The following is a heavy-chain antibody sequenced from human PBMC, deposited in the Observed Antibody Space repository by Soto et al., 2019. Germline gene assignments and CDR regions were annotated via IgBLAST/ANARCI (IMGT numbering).Heavy chain of an antibody. CDR2: IYYSGST. Sequence: PSETLSLTCTVSGGSISSYYWSWIRQPPGKGLEWIGYIYYSGSTNYNPSLKSRVTISVDTSKNQFSLKLSSVTAADSAVYYSARDIAATLDDWGQGTTVTVSS. CDR3: ARDIAATLDD. CDR1: GGSISSYY. V-gene: IGHV4-59*01. D-gene: IGHD6-13*01. J-gene: IGHJ6*02.